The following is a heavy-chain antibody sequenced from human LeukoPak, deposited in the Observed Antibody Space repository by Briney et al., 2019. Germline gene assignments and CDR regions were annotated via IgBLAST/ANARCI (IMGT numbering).Heavy chain of an antibody. V-gene: IGHV3-64*01. CDR1: GFTFRSYA. J-gene: IGHJ4*02. D-gene: IGHD3-16*01. CDR2: ISSSGGST. CDR3: VTLGADY. Sequence: GGSLRLSCAASGFTFRSYAMHWVRQAPGKGLEYVSAISSSGGSTYYANSVRGRFTISRDNSKNTLYLQMGSLRPEDMAVYYCVTLGADYWGQGTLVTVSS.